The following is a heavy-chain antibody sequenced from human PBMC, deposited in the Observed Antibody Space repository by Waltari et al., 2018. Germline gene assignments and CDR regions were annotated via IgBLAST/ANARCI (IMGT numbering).Heavy chain of an antibody. D-gene: IGHD3-10*01. V-gene: IGHV3-21*01. CDR1: GFTFSSYS. Sequence: EVQLVESGGGLVKPGGSLRLSCAASGFTFSSYSMNWVRQAPGKGLEWVSSISSSSSYIYYADSVKGRFTISRDNAKTSLFLQMNSLRAEDTAVYYCARDRAGGGGDYWGQGTLVTVSS. CDR2: ISSSSSYI. J-gene: IGHJ4*02. CDR3: ARDRAGGGGDY.